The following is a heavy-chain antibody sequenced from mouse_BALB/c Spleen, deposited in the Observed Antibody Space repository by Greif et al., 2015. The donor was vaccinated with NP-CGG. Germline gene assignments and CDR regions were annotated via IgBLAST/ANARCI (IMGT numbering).Heavy chain of an antibody. CDR3: ARDTTVVATD. J-gene: IGHJ2*01. Sequence: QVQLQHSGAELVRPGTSVKVSCKASGYAFTNYLIEWVKQRPGQGLEWIGVINPGSGGTNYDEKFKGKATLTADKSSSTAYMQLSSLTSDDSAVYFCARDTTVVATDWGQGTTLTVSS. CDR1: GYAFTNYL. CDR2: INPGSGGT. D-gene: IGHD1-1*01. V-gene: IGHV1-54*01.